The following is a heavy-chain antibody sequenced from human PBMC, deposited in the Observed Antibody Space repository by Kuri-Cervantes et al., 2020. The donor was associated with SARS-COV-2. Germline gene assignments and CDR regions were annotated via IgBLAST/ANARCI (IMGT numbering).Heavy chain of an antibody. J-gene: IGHJ1*01. V-gene: IGHV1-18*01. CDR2: ISAYNGNT. D-gene: IGHD3-3*01. CDR3: AQTLDYDFWSGYSTGYFQH. CDR1: GYTFTSYG. Sequence: ASVKVSCKASGYTFTSYGISWVRQAPGQGLERMGWISAYNGNTNYAQKLQGRVTMTTDTSTSTAYMELRSLRSDDTAVYYCAQTLDYDFWSGYSTGYFQHWGQGTLVTVSS.